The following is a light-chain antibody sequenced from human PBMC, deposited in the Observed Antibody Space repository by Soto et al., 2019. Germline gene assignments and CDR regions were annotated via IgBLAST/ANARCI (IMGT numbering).Light chain of an antibody. CDR2: GAS. J-gene: IGKJ3*01. Sequence: IVLTQSPGTLSLSPGERATLSCGASQSVTNNFLAWYQQKPGQAPRLLIYGASSRATGVPARFSGSGSGTDFTLTISRLEPGDFAVYYCQQYGTPRFTFGPGTKVDIK. CDR3: QQYGTPRFT. CDR1: QSVTNNF. V-gene: IGKV3-20*01.